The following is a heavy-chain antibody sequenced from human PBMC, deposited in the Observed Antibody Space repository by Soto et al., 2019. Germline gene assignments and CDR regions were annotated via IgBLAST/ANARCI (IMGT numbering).Heavy chain of an antibody. CDR1: GFTFSSYS. V-gene: IGHV3-21*01. CDR3: ARDRVTMIVVAIFDY. D-gene: IGHD3-22*01. CDR2: ISSSSSYI. Sequence: PVGSLRLSCAASGFTFSSYSMNWVRQAPGKGLEWVSSISSSSSYIYYADSVKGRFTISRDNAKNSLYLQMNSLRAEDTAVYYCARDRVTMIVVAIFDYWGQGTLVTVS. J-gene: IGHJ4*02.